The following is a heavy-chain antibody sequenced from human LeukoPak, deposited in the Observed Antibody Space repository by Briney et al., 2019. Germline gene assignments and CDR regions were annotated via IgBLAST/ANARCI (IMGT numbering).Heavy chain of an antibody. CDR1: GFTFSSYW. V-gene: IGHV3-74*01. Sequence: PGGSLRLSCAASGFTFSSYWMHWVRQAPGKGLVWVSRINSDGSSTTYADSVKGRFTIPRDNAKNTLYLQMNSLRAEDTAVYYCARDPSYSENLDYWGQGTLVTVSS. J-gene: IGHJ4*02. D-gene: IGHD1-26*01. CDR3: ARDPSYSENLDY. CDR2: INSDGSST.